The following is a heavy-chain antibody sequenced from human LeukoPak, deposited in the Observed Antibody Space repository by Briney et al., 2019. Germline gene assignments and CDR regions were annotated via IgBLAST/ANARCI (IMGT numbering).Heavy chain of an antibody. Sequence: PGGSLRLSCAASGFTFSSYAMHWVRQAPGKGLEWEAVISYDGSNKYYADSVKGRFTISRDNSKNTLYLQMNSLRAEDTAVYYCARVPDTAMADYWGQGTLVTVSS. CDR2: ISYDGSNK. J-gene: IGHJ4*02. CDR3: ARVPDTAMADY. V-gene: IGHV3-30-3*01. D-gene: IGHD5-18*01. CDR1: GFTFSSYA.